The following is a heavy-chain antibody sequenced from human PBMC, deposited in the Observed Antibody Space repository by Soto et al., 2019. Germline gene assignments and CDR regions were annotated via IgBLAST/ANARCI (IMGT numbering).Heavy chain of an antibody. CDR1: GGTFSSYA. CDR3: ARGHSSGWYDGYYFDY. Sequence: SVKVSCKASGGTFSSYAISWVRQAPGQGLEWMGGIIPIFGTANYAQKFQGRVTITADKSTSTAYMELSSLRSEDTAVYYCARGHSSGWYDGYYFDYWGQGTLVTVSS. CDR2: IIPIFGTA. D-gene: IGHD6-19*01. V-gene: IGHV1-69*06. J-gene: IGHJ4*02.